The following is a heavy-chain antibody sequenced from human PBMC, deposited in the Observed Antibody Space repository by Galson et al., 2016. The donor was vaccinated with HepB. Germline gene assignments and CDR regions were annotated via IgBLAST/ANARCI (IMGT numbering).Heavy chain of an antibody. D-gene: IGHD3-10*01. CDR1: GGSISSRTYY. CDR2: IYYSGST. V-gene: IGHV4-39*01. J-gene: IGHJ4*02. Sequence: SETLSLTCTVSGGSISSRTYYWGWVRQPPGKGLEWIASIYYSGSTYYNPSLKTRVTISVDTSKNQFSLKLSSVTAADTAVYYCARHYNYGSGWSLNFDSWGQGTLVPVSS. CDR3: ARHYNYGSGWSLNFDS.